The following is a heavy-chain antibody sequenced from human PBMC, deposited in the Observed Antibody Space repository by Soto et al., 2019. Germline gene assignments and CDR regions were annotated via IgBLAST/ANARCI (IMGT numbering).Heavy chain of an antibody. J-gene: IGHJ4*02. CDR3: ARDRPSTVTYYFDY. CDR2: INHSGST. Sequence: PSETLSLTCAVYGGSFSGYYWRWIRQPPGKGLEWIGEINHSGSTNYNPSLKSRVTISVDTSKNQFSLKLSSVTAADTAVYYCARDRPSTVTYYFDYWGQGTLVTVSS. CDR1: GGSFSGYY. V-gene: IGHV4-34*01. D-gene: IGHD4-17*01.